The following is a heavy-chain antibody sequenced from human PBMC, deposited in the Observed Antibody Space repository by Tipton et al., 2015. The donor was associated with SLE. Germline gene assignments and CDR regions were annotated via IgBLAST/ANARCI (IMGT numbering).Heavy chain of an antibody. CDR1: GFTFSSYS. D-gene: IGHD2-15*01. J-gene: IGHJ3*02. CDR3: ARETYCSGGNCFRTFDI. CDR2: ISSSSSYI. Sequence: GSLRLSCAASGFTFSSYSMNWVRQAPVKGLEWVSSISSSSSYICYADSVKGRFTISRDNAKNSLYLQMNSLRAEDTAVYYCARETYCSGGNCFRTFDIWGQGTMVTVSS. V-gene: IGHV3-21*03.